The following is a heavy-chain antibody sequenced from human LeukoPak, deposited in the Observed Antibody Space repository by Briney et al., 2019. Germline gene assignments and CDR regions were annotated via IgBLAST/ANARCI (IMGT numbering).Heavy chain of an antibody. CDR1: GFTFSTYN. CDR2: ISTSSSYI. J-gene: IGHJ6*03. V-gene: IGHV3-21*01. Sequence: GGSLRLSCAASGFTFSTYNMNWVRQAPGEGLEWVSSISTSSSYIYYADSVRGRFTISRDNAKNSLYLQMNSLRAEDSAVYYCAGDGYSSGWKEVYYYYYMDVWGKGTTVTVSS. CDR3: AGDGYSSGWKEVYYYYYMDV. D-gene: IGHD6-19*01.